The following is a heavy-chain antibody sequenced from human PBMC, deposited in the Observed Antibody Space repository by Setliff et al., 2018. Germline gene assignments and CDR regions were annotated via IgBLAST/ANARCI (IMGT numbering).Heavy chain of an antibody. V-gene: IGHV3-23*01. CDR1: GFTFTNAW. CDR2: INGGGTAT. J-gene: IGHJ4*02. Sequence: GGSLRLSCAASGFTFTNAWMNWVRQAPGKGLEWVSAINGGGTATYYADSVKGRFTISRDNSKNTLYLQMNSLRAEDTAVYYCAKYTRVVTTTCFDYWGQGTLVTVSS. CDR3: AKYTRVVTTTCFDY. D-gene: IGHD2-15*01.